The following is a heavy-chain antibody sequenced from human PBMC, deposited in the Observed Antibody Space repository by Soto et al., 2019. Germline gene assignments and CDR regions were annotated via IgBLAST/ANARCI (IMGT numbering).Heavy chain of an antibody. CDR1: GGTFSSYA. CDR3: ARATSTYYYDSSGYYYGGWFDP. CDR2: IIPIFGTA. V-gene: IGHV1-69*06. J-gene: IGHJ5*02. Sequence: QVQLVQSGAEVKKPGSSVKVSCKASGGTFSSYAISWVRQAPGQGLEWMGGIIPIFGTANYAQKFQGRVTITADKSTSTAYMELSSPRSEDTAVYYCARATSTYYYDSSGYYYGGWFDPWGQGTLVTVSS. D-gene: IGHD3-22*01.